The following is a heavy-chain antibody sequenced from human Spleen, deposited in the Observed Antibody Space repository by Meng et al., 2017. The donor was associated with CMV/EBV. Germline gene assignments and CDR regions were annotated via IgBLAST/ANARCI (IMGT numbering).Heavy chain of an antibody. CDR1: GASIKNYY. CDR2: VFYSGST. V-gene: IGHV4-59*01. Sequence: GSLRLSCTVSGASIKNYYWSWIRQPPGKRLEWIGYVFYSGSTNYNPSLKSRVTMSVDMSKKQFSLNLSSVTAADTAVYYCARLGTTGTIDYWGQGTLVTVSS. J-gene: IGHJ4*02. CDR3: ARLGTTGTIDY. D-gene: IGHD1-1*01.